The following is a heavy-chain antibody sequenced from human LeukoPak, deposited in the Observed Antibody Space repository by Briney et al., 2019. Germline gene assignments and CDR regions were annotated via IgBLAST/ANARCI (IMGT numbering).Heavy chain of an antibody. D-gene: IGHD5-24*01. CDR2: ISSSSSYI. Sequence: GGSLRLSCAASGFTFSSYSMNWVRQAPGKGLEWVSSISSSSSYIYYADSVKGRFTISRDNAKNSLYLQMNSLRAEDTAVYYCARDRDGYKPMGFFDYWGQGTLVTVSS. CDR3: ARDRDGYKPMGFFDY. J-gene: IGHJ4*02. V-gene: IGHV3-21*01. CDR1: GFTFSSYS.